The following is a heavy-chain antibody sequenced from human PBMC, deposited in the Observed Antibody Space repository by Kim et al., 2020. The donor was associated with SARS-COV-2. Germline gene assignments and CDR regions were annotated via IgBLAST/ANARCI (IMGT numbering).Heavy chain of an antibody. J-gene: IGHJ4*02. D-gene: IGHD1-26*01. CDR2: T. V-gene: IGHV1-18*01. CDR3: AGGGGSYYEIDY. Sequence: TNQARNLQGRVTMTTDTSTSTAYVELRSLRSDDTAVYYCAGGGGSYYEIDYWGQGTLVTVSS.